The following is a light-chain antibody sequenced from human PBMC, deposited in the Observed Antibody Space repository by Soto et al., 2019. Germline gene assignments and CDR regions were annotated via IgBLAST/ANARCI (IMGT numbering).Light chain of an antibody. Sequence: DIQVTQSPSTLSGSVGDRVTITCRASQTISSWLAWYQHKPGKAPKLLIYKASTLKSGVPSRFSGSGSGTEFTLTISSLQPDDFATYYCQHYNSYSEAFGQGTKVDIK. CDR1: QTISSW. V-gene: IGKV1-5*03. CDR3: QHYNSYSEA. CDR2: KAS. J-gene: IGKJ1*01.